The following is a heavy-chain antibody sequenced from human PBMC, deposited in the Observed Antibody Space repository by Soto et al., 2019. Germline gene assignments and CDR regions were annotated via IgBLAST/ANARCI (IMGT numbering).Heavy chain of an antibody. Sequence: GASVKVSCKVSGYTLTELSMHWVRQAPGKGLEWMGGFDPEDGETIYAQKFQGRVTMTEDTSTDTAYMELSSLRSEDTAVYYCATGAGNPQKLLSSVDWFDPWGQGTLVTVSS. D-gene: IGHD1-26*01. CDR2: FDPEDGET. CDR3: ATGAGNPQKLLSSVDWFDP. J-gene: IGHJ5*02. V-gene: IGHV1-24*01. CDR1: GYTLTELS.